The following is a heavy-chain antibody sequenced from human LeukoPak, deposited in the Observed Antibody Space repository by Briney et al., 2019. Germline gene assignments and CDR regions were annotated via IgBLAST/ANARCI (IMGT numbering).Heavy chain of an antibody. CDR2: ISSDGGST. Sequence: GGSLRLSCSASGSTFSTYAMHWVRQAPGKGLEYVSAISSDGGSTYYADSVKGTFTISRDNSKNTLYLQMSSLRPDDTAVYYCVKWRAAMAPRDYYYGMDVWAKGPRSPSP. CDR1: GSTFSTYA. CDR3: VKWRAAMAPRDYYYGMDV. V-gene: IGHV3-64D*09. D-gene: IGHD6-6*01. J-gene: IGHJ6*02.